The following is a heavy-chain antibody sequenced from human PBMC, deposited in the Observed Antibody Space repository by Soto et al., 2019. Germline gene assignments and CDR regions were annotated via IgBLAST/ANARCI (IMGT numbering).Heavy chain of an antibody. CDR1: GVSISISSNY. CDR3: ARHGPEYGGWYLDL. Sequence: PSETLALTCTFCGVSISISSNYWAWIRQPPGKGLEWIGSIYYSGSTYYNPSLKSRVTISVDTSKNQLSLKLSSVTAADTAVYYCARHGPEYGGWYLDLWGRGTLVTVSS. CDR2: IYYSGST. J-gene: IGHJ2*01. V-gene: IGHV4-39*01. D-gene: IGHD4-17*01.